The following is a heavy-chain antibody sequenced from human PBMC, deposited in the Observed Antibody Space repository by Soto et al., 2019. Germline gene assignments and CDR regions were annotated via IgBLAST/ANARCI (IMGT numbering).Heavy chain of an antibody. D-gene: IGHD6-19*01. CDR3: ARDLSRTVAGTETLMDV. CDR2: ISAYNGNT. CDR1: GYTFTSYG. Sequence: ASVKVSCKASGYTFTSYGISWVRQAPGQGLEWMGWISAYNGNTNYAQKLQGRVTMTTDTSTSTAYMELRSLRSDDTAVYYCARDLSRTVAGTETLMDVWGQGNTVTVSS. J-gene: IGHJ6*02. V-gene: IGHV1-18*04.